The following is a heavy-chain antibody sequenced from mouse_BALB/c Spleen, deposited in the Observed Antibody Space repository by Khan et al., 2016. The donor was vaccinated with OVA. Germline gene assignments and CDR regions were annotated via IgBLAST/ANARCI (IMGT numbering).Heavy chain of an antibody. D-gene: IGHD1-2*01. V-gene: IGHV3-2*02. J-gene: IGHJ2*01. CDR3: TNHCGYSDY. CDR1: AYSITSVYA. CDR2: LSYSGST. Sequence: EVQLQESGPGLVKPSQSLSLTCTVTAYSITSVYAWNWIRQFPGNKLEWMGYLSYSGSTNYNPSLKSRISITRDTSKNQFFLQLNSVTTEDTATYYCTNHCGYSDYGGQGTTLTVSS.